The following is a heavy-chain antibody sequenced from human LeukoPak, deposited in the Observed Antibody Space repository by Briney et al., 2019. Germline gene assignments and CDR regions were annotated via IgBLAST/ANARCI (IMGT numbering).Heavy chain of an antibody. CDR3: AKASIVGATTAIDY. J-gene: IGHJ4*02. D-gene: IGHD1-26*01. CDR1: GLTFSSYG. CDR2: ISYDGSNK. V-gene: IGHV3-30*18. Sequence: GGSLRLSCAASGLTFSSYGMHWVRQAPGKGLEWVAVISYDGSNKYYADSVKGRFTISRDNSKNTLYLQMNSLRAEDTAVYYCAKASIVGATTAIDYWGQGTLVTVSS.